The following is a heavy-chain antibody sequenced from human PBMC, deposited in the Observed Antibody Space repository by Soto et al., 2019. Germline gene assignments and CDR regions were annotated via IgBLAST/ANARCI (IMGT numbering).Heavy chain of an antibody. CDR3: ARESMERDGMDV. V-gene: IGHV3-33*01. CDR1: GFTFSSYG. CDR2: IWYDGSNK. Sequence: QVQLVESGGGVVQPGRSLRLSCAASGFTFSSYGMHWVRQAPGKGLEWVAVIWYDGSNKYYADSVKGRFTISRDNSKNTLYLQMNSLRAEDTAVYYCARESMERDGMDVWGQGTTVTVSS. J-gene: IGHJ6*02. D-gene: IGHD3-10*01.